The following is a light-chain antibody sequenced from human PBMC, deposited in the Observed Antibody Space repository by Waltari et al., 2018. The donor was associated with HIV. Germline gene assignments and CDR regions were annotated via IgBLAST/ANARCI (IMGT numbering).Light chain of an antibody. CDR3: QQYNHWPRT. V-gene: IGKV3-15*01. Sequence: EIVMTQSPATLSVSLGEKATLSCKASYSVAGNLAWDQQKPGQAPRLLIHDASTRAAGIPARFSGSGSGTEFSLSISSLQSEDSAIYYCQQYNHWPRTFGQGTKVEIK. CDR2: DAS. CDR1: YSVAGN. J-gene: IGKJ1*01.